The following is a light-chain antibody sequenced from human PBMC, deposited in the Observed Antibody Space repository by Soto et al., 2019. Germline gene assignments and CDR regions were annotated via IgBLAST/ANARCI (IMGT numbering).Light chain of an antibody. V-gene: IGLV2-14*01. CDR1: SSDVGGYNY. CDR3: SSYAVNRTYV. J-gene: IGLJ1*01. CDR2: EVS. Sequence: QSVLTQPASVSGTLGQSITISCTGTSSDVGGYNYVSWYQQHPDKAPKLIISEVSDRPSGVSHRFSGSKTGNTASLTISGLLAEDEADYYCSSYAVNRTYVFGSGTKVTGL.